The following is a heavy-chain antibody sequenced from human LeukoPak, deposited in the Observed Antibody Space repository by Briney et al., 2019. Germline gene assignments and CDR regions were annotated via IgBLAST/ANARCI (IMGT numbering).Heavy chain of an antibody. CDR2: LNPSSGHT. D-gene: IGHD6-25*01. CDR3: ARDSVAASNWFDP. J-gene: IGHJ5*02. Sequence: ASVKVSCKASGYIFIRHNMHWVRQAPGQGLEWMGILNPSSGHTSYAQKFQGRITLTRDISTSTVYMELSSLRSEDTAVYYCARDSVAASNWFDPWGQGTLVTVSS. CDR1: GYIFIRHN. V-gene: IGHV1-46*01.